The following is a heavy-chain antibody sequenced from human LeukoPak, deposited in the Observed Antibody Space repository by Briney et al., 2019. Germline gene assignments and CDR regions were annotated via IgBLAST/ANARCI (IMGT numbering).Heavy chain of an antibody. CDR3: ARAVRGNSP. V-gene: IGHV4-34*01. CDR1: GGSFSGYY. D-gene: IGHD2-21*02. Sequence: PSETLSLTCAVYGGSFSGYYWSWIRQPPGKGLEWIGENNHSGSTNYNPSLKSRVTISVDTSKNQFSLKLSSVTAADTAVYYCARAVRGNSPWGQGTLVTVSS. CDR2: NNHSGST. J-gene: IGHJ5*02.